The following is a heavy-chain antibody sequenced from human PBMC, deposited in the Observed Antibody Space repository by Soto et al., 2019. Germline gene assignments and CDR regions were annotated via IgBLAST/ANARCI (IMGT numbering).Heavy chain of an antibody. CDR1: GGSLRSDSYY. CDR3: ARELLHLGSSPSGCYMDV. Sequence: PSDTLSLTCTVSGGSLRSDSYYWGWIRQPPGKGLEWIGSIHDSGSAYYNASLKSRVTISVDTSKNQFSLKLSSVTAADTAVYYCARELLHLGSSPSGCYMDVWGKGTTVNVSS. D-gene: IGHD7-27*01. J-gene: IGHJ6*03. CDR2: IHDSGSA. V-gene: IGHV4-39*07.